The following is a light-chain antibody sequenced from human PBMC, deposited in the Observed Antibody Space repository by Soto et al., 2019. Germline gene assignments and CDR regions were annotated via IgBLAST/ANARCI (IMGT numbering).Light chain of an antibody. CDR3: QTWGTGIQV. CDR2: VKGDGSH. V-gene: IGLV4-69*01. Sequence: QSVLTQSPSASASLGASVKLACTLSSGHSTYTIAWHQQQPEKGPRYLMKVKGDGSHSKGDGIPDRFSGSSSGAERYLTISSLQSEDEADYYCQTWGTGIQVFGGGTKVTVL. CDR1: SGHSTYT. J-gene: IGLJ3*02.